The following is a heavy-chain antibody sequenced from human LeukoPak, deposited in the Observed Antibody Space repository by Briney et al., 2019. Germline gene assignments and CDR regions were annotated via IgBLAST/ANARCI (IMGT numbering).Heavy chain of an antibody. CDR1: GFTFSNYW. CDR2: INQDGSQK. Sequence: TGGSLRLSCAASGFTFSNYWMDWVRQAPGQGLEWVANINQDGSQKYYVDSVKGRFTISRDNARNSLHLQMNSLRAEDTAVYYCTRSLDYWGQGTQVTVSS. J-gene: IGHJ4*02. CDR3: TRSLDY. V-gene: IGHV3-7*01.